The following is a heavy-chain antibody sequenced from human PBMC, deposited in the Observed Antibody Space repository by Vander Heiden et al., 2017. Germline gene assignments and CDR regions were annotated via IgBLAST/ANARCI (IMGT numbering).Heavy chain of an antibody. V-gene: IGHV3-21*01. CDR1: GFPFSSYS. Sequence: EVQLVESGGGLVKPGGSLRLSCAASGFPFSSYSMNWVRQAPGKGLEWVSSISSSSSYIYYADSVKGRFTISRDNAKNSLYLQMNSLRAEDTAVYYCGRYCSSTSCHPYYYYYGMDVWGQGTTVTVSS. CDR2: ISSSSSYI. CDR3: GRYCSSTSCHPYYYYYGMDV. D-gene: IGHD2-2*01. J-gene: IGHJ6*02.